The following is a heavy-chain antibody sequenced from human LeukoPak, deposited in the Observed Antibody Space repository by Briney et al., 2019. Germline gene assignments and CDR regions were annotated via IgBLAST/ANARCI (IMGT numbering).Heavy chain of an antibody. J-gene: IGHJ3*02. V-gene: IGHV3-23*01. CDR2: LTGSGST. Sequence: GGSLRLSCVASGFAFSSFAMSWVRQAPGKGLEWVSGLTGSGSTYHADSVKGRFTISRDNSKDTLYLQMNSLRPEDTAVYYCARGPGPIAGAKNPFDIWGQGTMVTVSS. CDR1: GFAFSSFA. D-gene: IGHD1-26*01. CDR3: ARGPGPIAGAKNPFDI.